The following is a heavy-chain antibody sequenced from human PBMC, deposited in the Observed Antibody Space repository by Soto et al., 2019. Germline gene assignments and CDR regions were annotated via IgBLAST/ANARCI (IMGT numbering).Heavy chain of an antibody. J-gene: IGHJ3*02. CDR1: GGSISSFY. Sequence: SETLSLTCTVSGGSISSFYWNWIRLSAGKGLEWIGRIYLSGTTTYNPSLQSRVTMSVDTSKNQFSLKLSSLTAADTPVYYCARRTSTSSIGTFDIWSQCTKVT. CDR3: ARRTSTSSIGTFDI. CDR2: IYLSGTT. D-gene: IGHD6-6*01. V-gene: IGHV4-4*07.